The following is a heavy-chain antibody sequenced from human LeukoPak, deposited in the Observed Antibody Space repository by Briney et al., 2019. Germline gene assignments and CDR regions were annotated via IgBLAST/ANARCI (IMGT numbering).Heavy chain of an antibody. Sequence: QSGGSLRLSCAASGFTFSSYGMHWVRQAPGKGLEWVAFIRYDGSNKYYADSVKGRFTISRDNSKNTLYLQMNSLRAEDTAVHYCANLETTVTTTTDYWGQGTLVTVSS. CDR2: IRYDGSNK. J-gene: IGHJ4*02. V-gene: IGHV3-30*02. CDR1: GFTFSSYG. D-gene: IGHD4-17*01. CDR3: ANLETTVTTTTDY.